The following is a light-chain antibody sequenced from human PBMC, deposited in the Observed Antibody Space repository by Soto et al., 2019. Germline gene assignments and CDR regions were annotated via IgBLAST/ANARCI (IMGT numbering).Light chain of an antibody. CDR2: ANN. V-gene: IGLV1-40*01. CDR1: SSNIGAGYD. J-gene: IGLJ2*01. Sequence: SVLTQPPSVSGAPGQRVTISCTGSSSNIGAGYDVHWYHQVPGTAPKLLIYANNNRPSGVPDRFSGSKSDTSASLAITGLQAEDEAHYYCQSYDTSLSGSVVFGGGTKLTVL. CDR3: QSYDTSLSGSVV.